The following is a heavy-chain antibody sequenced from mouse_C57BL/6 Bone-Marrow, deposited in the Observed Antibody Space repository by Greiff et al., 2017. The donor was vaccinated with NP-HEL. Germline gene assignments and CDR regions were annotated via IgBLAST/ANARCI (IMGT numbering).Heavy chain of an antibody. CDR3: AIGDYDYPYFDV. CDR2: INPSDSYT. J-gene: IGHJ1*03. Sequence: VQLQQPGAELVMPGASVKLSCKASGYTFTSYWMHWVKQRPGHGLEWIGEINPSDSYTNYNQNFKGKSTLTVDKSSSTAYMQLSSLTSEDSAVYCGAIGDYDYPYFDVWGTGTTVTVSS. D-gene: IGHD2-4*01. CDR1: GYTFTSYW. V-gene: IGHV1-69*01.